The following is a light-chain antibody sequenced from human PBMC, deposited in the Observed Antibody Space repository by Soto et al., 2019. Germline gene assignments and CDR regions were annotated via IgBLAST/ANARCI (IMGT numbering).Light chain of an antibody. CDR2: GAS. Sequence: DIVLTQSPGTLYLSPGERATLFCRASQSGSSGYLAAYQQRPGQAPRLLIYGASTRATGIPDRFSGSGSGRDFTLTISRLEPEDFAVYYCQQYGTSPWTFGQGTKVDIK. CDR1: QSGSSGY. V-gene: IGKV3-20*01. J-gene: IGKJ1*01. CDR3: QQYGTSPWT.